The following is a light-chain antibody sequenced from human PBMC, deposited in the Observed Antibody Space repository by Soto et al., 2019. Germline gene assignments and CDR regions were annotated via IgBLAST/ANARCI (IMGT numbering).Light chain of an antibody. CDR3: QQRSNWPF. V-gene: IGKV3-11*01. CDR2: DAS. J-gene: IGKJ5*01. CDR1: QSVSNNY. Sequence: EIVLTQSPGTLSLSPGERATLSCRASQSVSNNYLAWYQQKPGQAPRLLIYDASNRATGIPARFSGSGSGTDFTLTISSLEPEDFAVYYCQQRSNWPFFGQGTRLEIK.